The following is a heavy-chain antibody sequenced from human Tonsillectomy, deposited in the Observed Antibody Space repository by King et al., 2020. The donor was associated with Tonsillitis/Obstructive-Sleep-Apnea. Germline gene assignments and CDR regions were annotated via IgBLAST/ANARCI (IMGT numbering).Heavy chain of an antibody. V-gene: IGHV4-34*01. CDR3: ARGPKGYYYYYMDA. CDR1: GGSFSGYY. CDR2: INHSGST. J-gene: IGHJ6*03. Sequence: VQLQQWGAGLLKPSETLSLTCAVYGGSFSGYYWSWIRQPPGKGLEWIGEINHSGSTTYNPSLKSRVTLSVDTSKNQFSLKLTSVTAADTAVYHCARGPKGYYYYYMDAWDKGTTVTVSS.